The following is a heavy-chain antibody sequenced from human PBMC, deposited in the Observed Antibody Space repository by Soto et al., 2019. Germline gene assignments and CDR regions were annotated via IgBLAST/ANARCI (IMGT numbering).Heavy chain of an antibody. Sequence: EVQLLESGGGLVQPGESLRLSCAFSGFIFGNYMMTWVRQAPGKGLEWVSTIRDGGESTYYADSVKGRFTISRDNSKYKLYLQMDRLGVEYPAVYYCAPHVHCSGGSCHYDAFDIRGQGTMVTVSS. CDR1: GFIFGNYM. CDR3: APHVHCSGGSCHYDAFDI. V-gene: IGHV3-23*01. D-gene: IGHD2-15*01. J-gene: IGHJ3*02. CDR2: IRDGGEST.